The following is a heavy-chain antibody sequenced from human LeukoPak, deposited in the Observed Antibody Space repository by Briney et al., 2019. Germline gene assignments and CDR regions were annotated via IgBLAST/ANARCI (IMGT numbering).Heavy chain of an antibody. D-gene: IGHD5-24*01. CDR3: ARDFRDGYNLPEYYFDN. CDR2: IYYSGGT. V-gene: IGHV4-39*07. CDR1: GGSISSDSFY. Sequence: SETLSLTCIVSGGSISSDSFYWGRIRQPPGMGLEWIGSIYYSGGTYYNPSLKSRVTISVDTSKNQLSLKLRSVTAADTAIYYCARDFRDGYNLPEYYFDNWGQGTLVTVSS. J-gene: IGHJ4*02.